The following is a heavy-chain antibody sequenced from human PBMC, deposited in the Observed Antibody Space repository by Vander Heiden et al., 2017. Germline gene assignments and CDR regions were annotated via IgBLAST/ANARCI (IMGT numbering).Heavy chain of an antibody. V-gene: IGHV3-30-3*01. CDR2: ISYDGSNK. Sequence: QVQQVQSVGALVQPGMSLRLSSAASGFTSSSYAMHWVRQAPGKGLEWVAVISYDGSNKYYGDSVEGRFTISRDNSKNTLYLQMNGLRAEDAAVYYCASIIIAAAGPGGDYWGQGTLVTVSS. CDR1: GFTSSSYA. CDR3: ASIIIAAAGPGGDY. J-gene: IGHJ4*02. D-gene: IGHD6-13*01.